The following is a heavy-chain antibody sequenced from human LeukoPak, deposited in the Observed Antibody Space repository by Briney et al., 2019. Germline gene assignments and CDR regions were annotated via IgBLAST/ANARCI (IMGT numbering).Heavy chain of an antibody. CDR3: APIDRKWGGGSYDY. J-gene: IGHJ4*02. V-gene: IGHV1-69*06. CDR2: IIPIFGTA. CDR1: GGTFSSYA. D-gene: IGHD1-26*01. Sequence: GASVKLSCKASGGTFSSYAISWVRQAPGQGLEWMGGIIPIFGTANYAQKFQGRVTMTEDTSTDTAYMELSSLRSEDTAVYYCAPIDRKWGGGSYDYWGQGTLVTVSS.